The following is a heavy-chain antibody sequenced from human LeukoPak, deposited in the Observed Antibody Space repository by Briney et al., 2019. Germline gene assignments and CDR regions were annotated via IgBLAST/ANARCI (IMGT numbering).Heavy chain of an antibody. V-gene: IGHV4-4*07. Sequence: SETLSLTCTVSGGSISSYYWSWIRQPAGKGLEWIGRIYTSGSTNYNSSLKSRVTMSVDTSKNQFSLKLSSVTAADTAVYYCARDSAGSSWESNWFDPWGQGTLVTVSS. CDR3: ARDSAGSSWESNWFDP. CDR2: IYTSGST. D-gene: IGHD6-13*01. CDR1: GGSISSYY. J-gene: IGHJ5*02.